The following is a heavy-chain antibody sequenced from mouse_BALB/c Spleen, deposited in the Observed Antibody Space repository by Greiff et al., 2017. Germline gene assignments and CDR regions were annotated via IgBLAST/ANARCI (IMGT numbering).Heavy chain of an antibody. CDR1: GFTFSSYT. CDR2: ISSGGSYT. CDR3: TRVEAHWYFDV. V-gene: IGHV5-6-4*01. J-gene: IGHJ1*01. Sequence: EVKVVESGGGLVKPGGSLKLSCAASGFTFSSYTMSWVRQTPEKRLEWVATISSGGSYTYYPDSVKGRFTISRDNAKNTLYLQMSSLKSEDTAMYYCTRVEAHWYFDVWGAGTTVTVSS.